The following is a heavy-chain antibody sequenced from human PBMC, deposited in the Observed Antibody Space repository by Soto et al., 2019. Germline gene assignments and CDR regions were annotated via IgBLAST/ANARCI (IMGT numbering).Heavy chain of an antibody. CDR1: GFTFRSYS. V-gene: IGHV3-21*01. Sequence: GGSLRLSCAASGFTFRSYSMNWVRQAPGKGLEWVSSISSSSSYIYYADSVKGRFSASRDNAKNSLSLQMDSLRLDDTAIYFCVKDEGIEAMDVWGQGTTVTVSS. D-gene: IGHD3-3*02. J-gene: IGHJ6*02. CDR2: ISSSSSYI. CDR3: VKDEGIEAMDV.